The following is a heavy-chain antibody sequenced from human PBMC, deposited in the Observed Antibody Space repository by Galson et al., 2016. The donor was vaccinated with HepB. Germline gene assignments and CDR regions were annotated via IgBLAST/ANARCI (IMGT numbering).Heavy chain of an antibody. CDR2: TNHNGDT. V-gene: IGHV4-34*07. J-gene: IGHJ3*01. D-gene: IGHD6-13*01. CDR3: AAGKAAAGSLVFDV. CDR1: NGSFSEYY. Sequence: SETLSLTCAVYNGSFSEYYWTWIRQTPGNGLEWIGETNHNGDTKYSPSLRSRVSISVDTSKNHFPLNLNSANAADTAVYYYAAGKAAAGSLVFDVWGQGTLVTISS.